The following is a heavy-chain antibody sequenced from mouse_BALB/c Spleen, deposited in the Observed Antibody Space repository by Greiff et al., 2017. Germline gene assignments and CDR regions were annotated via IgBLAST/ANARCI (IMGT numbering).Heavy chain of an antibody. Sequence: DLVKPGASVKLSCKASGYTFTSYWINWIKQRPGQGLEWIGRIAPGSGSTYYNEMFKGKATLTVDTSSSTAYIQLSSLSSEDSAVYCGARGDGNYGYWGQGTTLTVSS. V-gene: IGHV1S41*01. CDR3: ARGDGNYGY. J-gene: IGHJ2*01. CDR2: IAPGSGST. CDR1: GYTFTSYW. D-gene: IGHD2-1*01.